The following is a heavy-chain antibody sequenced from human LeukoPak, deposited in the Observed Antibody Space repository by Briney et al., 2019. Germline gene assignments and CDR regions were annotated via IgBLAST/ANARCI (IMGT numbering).Heavy chain of an antibody. D-gene: IGHD2-21*02. J-gene: IGHJ4*02. V-gene: IGHV3-23*01. CDR3: ARVNPPLWVVTGVDY. CDR2: ISGSGGST. CDR1: GFTFSSYA. Sequence: GGSLRLSCAASGFTFSSYAMSWVRQAPGKGLEWVSAISGSGGSTYYADSVKGRFTISRDNAKNSLYLKMNSLRAEDTAVYYCARVNPPLWVVTGVDYWGQGTLVTVSS.